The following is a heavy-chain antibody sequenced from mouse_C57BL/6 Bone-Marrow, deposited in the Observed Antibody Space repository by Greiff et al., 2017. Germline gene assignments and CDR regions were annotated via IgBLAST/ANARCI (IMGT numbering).Heavy chain of an antibody. J-gene: IGHJ1*03. CDR3: ASYYYGNSRYFDV. Sequence: VMLVESGAELVRPGTSVTVSCKASGYAFTNYLIEWVKQRPGQGLEWIGVINPGSGGTNYNEKFKGKATLTADKSSSTAYMQLSSLTSEDSAVYFCASYYYGNSRYFDVWGTGTTVTVSS. CDR2: INPGSGGT. V-gene: IGHV1-54*01. D-gene: IGHD1-1*01. CDR1: GYAFTNYL.